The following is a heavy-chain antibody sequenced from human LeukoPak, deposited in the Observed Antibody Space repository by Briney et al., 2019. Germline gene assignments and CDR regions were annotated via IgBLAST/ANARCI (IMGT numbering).Heavy chain of an antibody. CDR2: ISYDGSNK. J-gene: IGHJ4*02. V-gene: IGHV3-30*04. CDR3: AREDGSYGYHFDY. CDR1: GFTFSSYA. D-gene: IGHD5-18*01. Sequence: PGGSLRLSCAASGFTFSSYAMHWVRQAPGKGLEWVAVISYDGSNKYYADSVKGRFTISRDNAKNSLYLQMNSLRAEDTAVYYCAREDGSYGYHFDYWGQGTLVTVSS.